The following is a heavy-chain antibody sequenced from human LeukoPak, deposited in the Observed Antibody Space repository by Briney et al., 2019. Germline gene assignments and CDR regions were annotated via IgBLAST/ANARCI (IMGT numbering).Heavy chain of an antibody. V-gene: IGHV1-24*01. CDR3: ATDLRRITIFWGY. CDR1: GGTFSSYA. CDR2: FDPEDGET. Sequence: ASVKVSFKASGGTFSSYAISWVRQAPGKGLEWMGGFDPEDGETIYAQKFQGRVSMTEDTSTDTAYMELSSLRSEDTAVYYCATDLRRITIFWGYWGQGTLVTVSS. D-gene: IGHD3-9*01. J-gene: IGHJ4*02.